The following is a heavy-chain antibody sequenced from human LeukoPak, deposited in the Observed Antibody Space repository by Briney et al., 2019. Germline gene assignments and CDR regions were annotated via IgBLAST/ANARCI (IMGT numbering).Heavy chain of an antibody. CDR2: ISGSGVNT. V-gene: IGHV3-23*01. D-gene: IGHD2-8*02. CDR3: GKDSRTGGPRAFDS. CDR1: GFTFSSYA. J-gene: IGHJ4*02. Sequence: GGSLRLSCTVSGFTFSSYAMTWVRQAPGKGLEWVSTISGSGVNTHYAHSVKGRFTISRDSSKNTLYLQMGSLRADDTAVYYCGKDSRTGGPRAFDSWGQGTQVTVSS.